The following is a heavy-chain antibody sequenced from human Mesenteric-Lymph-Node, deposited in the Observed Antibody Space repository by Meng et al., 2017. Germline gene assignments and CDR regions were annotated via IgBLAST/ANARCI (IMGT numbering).Heavy chain of an antibody. D-gene: IGHD1-26*01. CDR3: ASGWELGS. J-gene: IGHJ5*02. Sequence: GESLKISCAASGFTFSSYAMSWVRQAPGKGLEWVSAISGSGGSTYYADSVKGRFTISRDNSKNTLYLQMNSLRAEDTAVYYCASGWELGSWGQGTLVTVSS. CDR2: ISGSGGST. CDR1: GFTFSSYA. V-gene: IGHV3-23*01.